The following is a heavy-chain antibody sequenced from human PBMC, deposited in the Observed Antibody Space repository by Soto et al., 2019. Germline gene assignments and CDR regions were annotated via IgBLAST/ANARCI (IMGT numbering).Heavy chain of an antibody. Sequence: PSETLSLTCTVSGGSISSYYWSWVRQPPGKGLEWIGYTYYSGSTNYNPSLKSRVTISVDTSKNQFSLKLSSVNAADTAVYYCARDRITRVRGGYCGMDVWGQGTTVTVSS. V-gene: IGHV4-59*01. CDR1: GGSISSYY. CDR2: TYYSGST. CDR3: ARDRITRVRGGYCGMDV. D-gene: IGHD3-10*01. J-gene: IGHJ6*02.